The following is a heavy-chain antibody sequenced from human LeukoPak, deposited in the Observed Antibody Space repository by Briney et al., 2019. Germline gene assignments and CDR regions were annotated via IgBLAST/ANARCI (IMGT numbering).Heavy chain of an antibody. J-gene: IGHJ6*02. CDR3: ASVSPRFWSAPNYYYYGMDV. CDR2: IIAYHGNT. CDR1: GYTFTSYG. D-gene: IGHD3-3*01. Sequence: ASVKVSCKASGYTFTSYGISWVRRAPGQGLEWMGWIIAYHGNTNSAQKLQGRVTMTTDTSTSTAYMELRSLRSDDTAVDYCASVSPRFWSAPNYYYYGMDVWGQGTTVTVS. V-gene: IGHV1-18*01.